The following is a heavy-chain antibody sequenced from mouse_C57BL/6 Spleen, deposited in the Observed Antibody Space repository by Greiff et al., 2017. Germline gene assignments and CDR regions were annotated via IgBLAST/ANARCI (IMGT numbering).Heavy chain of an antibody. J-gene: IGHJ1*03. D-gene: IGHD1-1*02. V-gene: IGHV1-76*01. Sequence: QVQLQQSGAELVRPGASVKLSCKASGYTFTDYYINWVKQRPGQGLEWIARIYPGSGNTYYNEKFKGKATLTAEKSSSTAYMQLSSLTSEDSAVYVCARGGGGYFDVWGTGTTVTVSS. CDR3: ARGGGGYFDV. CDR2: IYPGSGNT. CDR1: GYTFTDYY.